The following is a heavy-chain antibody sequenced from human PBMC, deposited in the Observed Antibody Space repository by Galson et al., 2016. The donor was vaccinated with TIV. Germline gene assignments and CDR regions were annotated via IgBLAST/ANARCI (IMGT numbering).Heavy chain of an antibody. J-gene: IGHJ3*02. CDR3: ARNNWNYEGAFDI. CDR1: GFTFSSYW. V-gene: IGHV3-7*01. D-gene: IGHD1-7*01. CDR2: IKQDGSEK. Sequence: SLRLSCAASGFTFSSYWLSWVRQAPGKGLEWVANIKQDGSEKHYVDSVKGRSTISRDNAKNSLYLQMNSLRAEDTAVYYCARNNWNYEGAFDIWGQGTMVTVSS.